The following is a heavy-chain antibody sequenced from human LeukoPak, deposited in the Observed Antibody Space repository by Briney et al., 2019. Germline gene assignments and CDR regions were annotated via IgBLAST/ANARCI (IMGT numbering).Heavy chain of an antibody. D-gene: IGHD1-14*01. Sequence: SVKVSCKASGGTFSSYAISWVRQAPGQGLEWMGGIVPIFGTANYAQKFQGRVTITTDESTSTAYMELSSLRSEDTAVYYCATPVNNGYYFDYWGQGTLVTVSS. CDR1: GGTFSSYA. J-gene: IGHJ4*02. V-gene: IGHV1-69*05. CDR3: ATPVNNGYYFDY. CDR2: IVPIFGTA.